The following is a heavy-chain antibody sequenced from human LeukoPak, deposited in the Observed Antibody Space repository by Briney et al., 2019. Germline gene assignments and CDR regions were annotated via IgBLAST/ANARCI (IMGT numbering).Heavy chain of an antibody. D-gene: IGHD1-1*01. J-gene: IGHJ3*02. Sequence: GASVKVSCKASGYTFTGYYMHWVRQAPGQGLGWMGWINPNSGGTNYAQKFQGRVTMTRDTSISTAYMELSRLRSDDTAVYYCARVTENDEGAFDIWGQGTMVTVSS. CDR1: GYTFTGYY. V-gene: IGHV1-2*02. CDR2: INPNSGGT. CDR3: ARVTENDEGAFDI.